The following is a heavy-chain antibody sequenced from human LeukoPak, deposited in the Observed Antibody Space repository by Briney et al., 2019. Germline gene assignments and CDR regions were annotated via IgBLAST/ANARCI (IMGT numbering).Heavy chain of an antibody. Sequence: SVKVSCKASGYTFTSYAISWVRQAPGQGLEWMGGIIPIFGTANYAQKFQGRVTITADESTGTAYMELSSLRSEDTAVYYCASGRDYYGSGVFDYWGQGTLVTVSS. CDR2: IIPIFGTA. D-gene: IGHD3-10*01. CDR3: ASGRDYYGSGVFDY. CDR1: GYTFTSYA. J-gene: IGHJ4*02. V-gene: IGHV1-69*13.